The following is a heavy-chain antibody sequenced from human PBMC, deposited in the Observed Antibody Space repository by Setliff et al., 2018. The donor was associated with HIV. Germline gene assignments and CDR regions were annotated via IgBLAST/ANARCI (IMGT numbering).Heavy chain of an antibody. J-gene: IGHJ4*02. CDR2: IYYSGST. CDR1: GGSMSSHY. Sequence: LSLTCTVSGGSMSSHYWSWIRQSPGKGLEWIGSIYYSGSTNYNPSVKSRVTISLDTSRNQFSLKLSSVTAADTAVYYCASRDTSRYFDDYWGQGTLVTVSS. V-gene: IGHV4-59*08. D-gene: IGHD3-22*01. CDR3: ASRDTSRYFDDY.